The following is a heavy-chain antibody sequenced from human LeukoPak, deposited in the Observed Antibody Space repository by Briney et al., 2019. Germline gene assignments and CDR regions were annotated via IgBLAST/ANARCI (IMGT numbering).Heavy chain of an antibody. Sequence: GGSLRLSCAASGFTFDDYAMHWVRQAPGKGLEWVSLISGDGGSTYYADSVKGRFTISRDSSKNSLYLQMNSLRTEDTALYYCAKADKAGHGVGLGAFDIWGQGTMVTVSS. V-gene: IGHV3-43*02. J-gene: IGHJ3*02. CDR2: ISGDGGST. CDR3: AKADKAGHGVGLGAFDI. D-gene: IGHD3-3*01. CDR1: GFTFDDYA.